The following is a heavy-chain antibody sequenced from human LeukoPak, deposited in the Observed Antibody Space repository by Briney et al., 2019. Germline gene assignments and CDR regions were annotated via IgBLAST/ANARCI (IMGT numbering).Heavy chain of an antibody. CDR3: AKGPLADYYDSSGYYYPDDY. Sequence: GGSLRLSCAASGFTFSSYAMSWVRQAPGKGLEWVSAISGSGGSTYYADSVKGRFTISRDNSKNTLYLQMNSLRAEDTAVYYCAKGPLADYYDSSGYYYPDDYWGQGTLVTVSS. D-gene: IGHD3-22*01. CDR2: ISGSGGST. V-gene: IGHV3-23*01. CDR1: GFTFSSYA. J-gene: IGHJ4*02.